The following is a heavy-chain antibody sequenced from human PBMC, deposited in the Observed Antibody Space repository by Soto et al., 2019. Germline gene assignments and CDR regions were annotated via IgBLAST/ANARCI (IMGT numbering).Heavy chain of an antibody. Sequence: PGGSLRLSCAASGFTFNNSAMTWVRQAPGQGLEWVASISENGGSRGGTYYADSVKGQFTISRDNSKNTLYLQVDSLTGADTAVYYCASAKAVVIAPLGIWGQGALVTVSS. D-gene: IGHD2-21*01. CDR1: GFTFNNSA. CDR2: ISENGGSRGGT. CDR3: ASAKAVVIAPLGI. J-gene: IGHJ3*02. V-gene: IGHV3-23*01.